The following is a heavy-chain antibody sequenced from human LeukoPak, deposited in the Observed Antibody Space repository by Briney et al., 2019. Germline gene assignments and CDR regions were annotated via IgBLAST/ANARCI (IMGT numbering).Heavy chain of an antibody. D-gene: IGHD3-10*01. CDR1: GGTFSSYA. CDR3: ARDPPYGSGSYPSVLRMDV. CDR2: IIPIFGTA. V-gene: IGHV1-69*13. J-gene: IGHJ6*02. Sequence: GASVKVSCKASGGTFSSYAISWVRQAPGQGLEWMGGIIPIFGTANYAQKFQGRVTITADESTSTAYMELRSLRSDDTAVYYCARDPPYGSGSYPSVLRMDVWGQGTTVTVSS.